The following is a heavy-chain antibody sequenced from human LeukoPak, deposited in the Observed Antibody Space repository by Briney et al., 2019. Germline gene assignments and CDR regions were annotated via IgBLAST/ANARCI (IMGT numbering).Heavy chain of an antibody. D-gene: IGHD6-13*01. CDR3: ARAGGTAGSNWYFDL. CDR1: GFTFSSYW. CDR2: IYSDGSST. V-gene: IGHV3-74*01. Sequence: PGGSLRLSCAASGFTFSSYWMHWVRQAPGKGLVWVSRIYSDGSSTSYADSVKGRFTISRDNAKNTLYLQMNSLRAEDTAVYYCARAGGTAGSNWYFDLWGRGTLVTVSS. J-gene: IGHJ2*01.